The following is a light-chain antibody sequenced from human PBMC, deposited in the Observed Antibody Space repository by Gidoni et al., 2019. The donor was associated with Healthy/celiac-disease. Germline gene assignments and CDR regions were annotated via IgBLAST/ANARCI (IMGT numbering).Light chain of an antibody. CDR3: QSADSSGTYV. CDR1: ALPKQY. Sequence: SSDLPQPPSVSVSTGQTARITCSGDALPKQYAYWYEQKPGQAPVLVIYKDSERPSGIPERFSGSSSGKTVTLTISGVQAEDEADYYCQSADSSGTYVFGTGTKVTVL. CDR2: KDS. V-gene: IGLV3-25*03. J-gene: IGLJ1*01.